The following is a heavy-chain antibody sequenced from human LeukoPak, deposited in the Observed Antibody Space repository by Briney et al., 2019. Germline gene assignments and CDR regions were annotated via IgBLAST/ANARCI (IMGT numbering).Heavy chain of an antibody. CDR2: IWYDGRNK. CDR1: GFTFSNYG. Sequence: GTSLRLACAASGFTFSNYGMHWVRQAPAKGLEWVAVIWYDGRNKYYADSVKGRFTISRDNSKNTLYLQMNSLRAEDTAVYYCARDWSLNYDILTGSRFPRYGMDVWGQGTTVTVSS. J-gene: IGHJ6*02. CDR3: ARDWSLNYDILTGSRFPRYGMDV. D-gene: IGHD3-9*01. V-gene: IGHV3-33*01.